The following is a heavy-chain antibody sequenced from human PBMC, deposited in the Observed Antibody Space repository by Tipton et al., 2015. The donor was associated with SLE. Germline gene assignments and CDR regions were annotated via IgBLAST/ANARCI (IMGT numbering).Heavy chain of an antibody. J-gene: IGHJ4*02. CDR3: ARAGSSSSPFDY. Sequence: TLSLTCTVSGGSISSGDYYWSWIRQHPGKGLEWIGYIYYSGSTYYNPSLKSRVTISVDTSKNQFSLKLSSVTAADTAVYYCARAGSSSSPFDYWGQGTLVTVSS. CDR2: IYYSGST. D-gene: IGHD6-6*01. V-gene: IGHV4-31*03. CDR1: GGSISSGDYY.